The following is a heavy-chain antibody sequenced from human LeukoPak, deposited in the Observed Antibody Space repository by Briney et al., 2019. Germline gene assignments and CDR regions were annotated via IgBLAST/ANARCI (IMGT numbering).Heavy chain of an antibody. CDR2: IYTSGST. D-gene: IGHD3-3*01. V-gene: IGHV4-61*02. CDR3: ARGARASRLLTIFGVDPTINWFDP. J-gene: IGHJ5*02. Sequence: PSETLSLTCTVSGGSISSGSYYWSWIRQPAGKGLEWIGRIYTSGSTNYNPSLKSRVTISVDTSKNQFSLKLSSVTAADTAVYYCARGARASRLLTIFGVDPTINWFDPWGQGTLVTVSS. CDR1: GGSISSGSYY.